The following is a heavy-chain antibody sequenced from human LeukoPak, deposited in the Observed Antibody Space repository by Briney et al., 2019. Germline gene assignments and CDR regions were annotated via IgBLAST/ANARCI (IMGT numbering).Heavy chain of an antibody. V-gene: IGHV1-2*02. CDR1: GYTFSVYY. J-gene: IGHJ4*02. D-gene: IGHD3-10*01. CDR2: NNPNSGGT. CDR3: ARDRYYYRSGRYWFDY. Sequence: GASVKVSRKGSGYTFSVYYMHWVRQPPGQGLEWMGWNNPNSGGTNYAQKFQGRVTMTRDTSISKAYLELSRLRSDDTAVYYCARDRYYYRSGRYWFDYWGQGTLVTVSS.